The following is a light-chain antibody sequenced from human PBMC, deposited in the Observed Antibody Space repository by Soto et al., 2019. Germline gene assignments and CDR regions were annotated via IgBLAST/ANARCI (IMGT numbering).Light chain of an antibody. CDR2: GTS. J-gene: IGKJ1*01. CDR1: QSVNGNY. CDR3: QQCGSLPGT. V-gene: IGKV3-20*01. Sequence: ETVLTQSPGTLSLSPGERATLSCRASQSVNGNYLAWYQQKPGQAPRLLIYGTSSRATGIPDRFSGSGSGTDFTFTISRLEPEDFAVYYCQQCGSLPGTFGQGTKVDIK.